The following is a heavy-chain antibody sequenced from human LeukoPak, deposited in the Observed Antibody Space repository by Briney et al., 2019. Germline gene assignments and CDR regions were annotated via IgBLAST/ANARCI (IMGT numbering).Heavy chain of an antibody. V-gene: IGHV4-59*08. CDR2: IYYSGNT. Sequence: TSETLSLTCTVSGGSISSYYWGWIRQSPGKGLEWIGYIYYSGNTNYNPSLKSRVTMSLDTSKNQFSLKLYSVTAADTAVYYCARQGLGVSAGVADSWGQGTLVTVSS. CDR1: GGSISSYY. D-gene: IGHD3-10*01. CDR3: ARQGLGVSAGVADS. J-gene: IGHJ4*02.